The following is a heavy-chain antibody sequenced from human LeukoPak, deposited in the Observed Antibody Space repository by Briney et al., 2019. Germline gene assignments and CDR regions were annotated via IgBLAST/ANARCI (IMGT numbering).Heavy chain of an antibody. CDR1: GYSFTSYW. Sequence: GESLKISCKGSGYSFTSYWIGWVRQMPGKGLEWMGIIYPSDSDTRYSPSFQGQVTISADKSISTAYLQWSSLKASDTAMYYCARLPFSSDDYYYYYYMDVWGKGTTVTVSS. D-gene: IGHD2-21*02. CDR3: ARLPFSSDDYYYYYYMDV. V-gene: IGHV5-51*01. J-gene: IGHJ6*03. CDR2: IYPSDSDT.